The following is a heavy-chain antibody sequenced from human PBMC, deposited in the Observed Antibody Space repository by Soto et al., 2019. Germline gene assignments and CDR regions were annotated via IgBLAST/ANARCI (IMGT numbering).Heavy chain of an antibody. J-gene: IGHJ5*02. CDR1: GGSISSYY. Sequence: TLSLTCTVSGGSISSYYWSWIRQPPGKGLEWIGYIYYSGSTNYNPSLKSRVTISVDTSKNQFSLKLSSVTAADTAVYYCARIGEGYCSGGSCYGNWFDPWGQGTLVTVSS. CDR3: ARIGEGYCSGGSCYGNWFDP. D-gene: IGHD2-15*01. CDR2: IYYSGST. V-gene: IGHV4-59*08.